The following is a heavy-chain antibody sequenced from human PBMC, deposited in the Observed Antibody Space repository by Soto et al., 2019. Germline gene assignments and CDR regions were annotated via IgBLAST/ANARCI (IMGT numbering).Heavy chain of an antibody. CDR1: GGSISPYY. V-gene: IGHV4-59*13. J-gene: IGHJ4*02. CDR3: ARLLGRNGDYGGWSDC. D-gene: IGHD4-17*01. CDR2: VSHTGST. Sequence: QVQLQESGPGVVKPAETLSLTCTVSGGSISPYYWTWIRQTPGQGLEWIGYVSHTGSTRYKTSLRSRVTISVDTSKTPFSLKLTSLTADATAVYYCARLLGRNGDYGGWSDCWCQGSPSTVSS.